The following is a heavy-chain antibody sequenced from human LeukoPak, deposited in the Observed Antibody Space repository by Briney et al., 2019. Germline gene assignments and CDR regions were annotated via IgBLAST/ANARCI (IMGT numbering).Heavy chain of an antibody. J-gene: IGHJ3*02. CDR1: GGTFSSYA. CDR2: IIPILDNA. D-gene: IGHD3-22*01. Sequence: ASVKVSCKASGGTFSSYAISWVRQAPGQGGEWMGRIIPILDNANYAQKFQGRVTINADKSTSTAYMELSSLRSEDTAVYYCARGPTDYYHSDYDAFDIWGQGTMVTVSS. V-gene: IGHV1-69*04. CDR3: ARGPTDYYHSDYDAFDI.